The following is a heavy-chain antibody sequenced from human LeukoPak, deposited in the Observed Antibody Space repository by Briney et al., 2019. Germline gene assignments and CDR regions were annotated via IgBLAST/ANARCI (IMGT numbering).Heavy chain of an antibody. CDR2: IYYSGST. D-gene: IGHD3-16*01. J-gene: IGHJ5*02. Sequence: PSETLSLTCTVSGGSVSNDNYYWSWIRQPPGKGLEWIGYIYYSGSTNYNPSLKSRVTISVDTSKNQFSLKLTSVTAADTAVYYCARVRGSNWFDPWGQGTLVTVPS. CDR1: GGSVSNDNYY. CDR3: ARVRGSNWFDP. V-gene: IGHV4-61*01.